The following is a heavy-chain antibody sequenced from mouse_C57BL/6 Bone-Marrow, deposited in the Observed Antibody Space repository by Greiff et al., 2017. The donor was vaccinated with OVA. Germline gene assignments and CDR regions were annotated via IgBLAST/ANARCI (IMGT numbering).Heavy chain of an antibody. CDR1: GFTFSYYY. J-gene: IGHJ4*01. CDR2: ISNGGGST. D-gene: IGHD2-1*01. Sequence: EVKLVESGGGLVQPGGSLKLSCAASGFTFSYYYMYWVRQTPEKRLEWVAYISNGGGSTYYPDTVKGRFTISRDNAKNTLYLQMSRLKSEDTAMYYCARHFHYGNSIYYYAMDYWGQGTSVTVSS. V-gene: IGHV5-12*01. CDR3: ARHFHYGNSIYYYAMDY.